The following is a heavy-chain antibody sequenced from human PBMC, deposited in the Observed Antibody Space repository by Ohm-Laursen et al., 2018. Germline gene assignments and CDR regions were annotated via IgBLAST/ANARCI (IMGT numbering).Heavy chain of an antibody. J-gene: IGHJ4*02. D-gene: IGHD1-1*01. CDR1: GFTFSSYE. CDR2: ISSSASSK. Sequence: SLRLSCAASGFTFSSYEMNWVRQAPGKGLEWVSYISSSASSKYYADSVEGRFTVSRDNAKNTLYLQMNSLRAEDTAVYYCAKGTTDVDYWGQGTLVTVSS. V-gene: IGHV3-48*03. CDR3: AKGTTDVDY.